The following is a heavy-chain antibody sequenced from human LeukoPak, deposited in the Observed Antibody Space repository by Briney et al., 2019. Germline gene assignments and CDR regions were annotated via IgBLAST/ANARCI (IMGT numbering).Heavy chain of an antibody. CDR3: ARAAELERLAFWVNYYYGMDV. CDR2: VKQDGSEK. J-gene: IGHJ6*04. CDR1: GFTFSSYW. V-gene: IGHV3-7*03. D-gene: IGHD1-1*01. Sequence: PGGSLRLSCAASGFTFSSYWMSWVRQAPGKGLEWVANVKQDGSEKYYVDSVKGRFTISRDNAKNSLYLQMNSLRAEDTAVYYCARAAELERLAFWVNYYYGMDVWGKGTTVNVSS.